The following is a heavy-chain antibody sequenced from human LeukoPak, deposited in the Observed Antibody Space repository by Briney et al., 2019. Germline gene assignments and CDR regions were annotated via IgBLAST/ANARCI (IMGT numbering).Heavy chain of an antibody. Sequence: GGSLRLSCAASGFTFSSYSMNWVRQAPGKGLEWVSSISSSSSYIYYADSVKGRFTISRDNAKNSLYLQMNSLRAEDTAVYYCARGVDTAMVLYYYCGMDVWGKGTTVTVST. CDR2: ISSSSSYI. CDR3: ARGVDTAMVLYYYCGMDV. V-gene: IGHV3-21*01. CDR1: GFTFSSYS. J-gene: IGHJ6*04. D-gene: IGHD5-18*01.